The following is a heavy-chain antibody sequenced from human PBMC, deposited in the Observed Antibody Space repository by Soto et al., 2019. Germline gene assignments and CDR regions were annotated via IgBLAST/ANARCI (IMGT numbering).Heavy chain of an antibody. V-gene: IGHV3-11*06. J-gene: IGHJ4*02. CDR3: ARALDAVDPFDY. CDR2: ISSSSSYT. D-gene: IGHD1-1*01. CDR1: GFTFSDYY. Sequence: GGSLRLSCAASGFTFSDYYMSWIRQAPGKGLEWVSYISSSSSYTNYADSVKGRFTISRDNAKNSLYLQMNSLRAEDTAVYYCARALDAVDPFDYWGQGTLVTVSS.